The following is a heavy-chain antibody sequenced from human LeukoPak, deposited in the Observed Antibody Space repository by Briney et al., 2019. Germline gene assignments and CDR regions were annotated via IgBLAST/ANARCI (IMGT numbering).Heavy chain of an antibody. V-gene: IGHV3-30*18. CDR2: ISNDGSNK. CDR1: GFTFSSYG. Sequence: GESLRLSCAASGFTFSSYGMHWVRQAPGKGLEWVAVISNDGSNKNYEDSVKGRFTISRDNSSNTLYLQMISQRAEDAAVYYCAKVTYSSSWSRPFDYWGQGTLVTVSS. J-gene: IGHJ4*02. CDR3: AKVTYSSSWSRPFDY. D-gene: IGHD6-13*01.